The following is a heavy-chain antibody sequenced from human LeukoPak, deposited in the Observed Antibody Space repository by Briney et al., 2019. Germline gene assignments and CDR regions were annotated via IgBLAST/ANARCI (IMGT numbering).Heavy chain of an antibody. CDR2: INPSGGST. D-gene: IGHD1-20*01. Sequence: ASVKVSCKASGYTFTSYYMHWVRRAPGQGLEWRGIINPSGGSTSYAQKFQGRVTMTEDTSTDTAYMELSSLRSEDTAVYYCATDSLTGNDAFDIWGQGTMVTVSS. CDR1: GYTFTSYY. CDR3: ATDSLTGNDAFDI. J-gene: IGHJ3*02. V-gene: IGHV1-46*01.